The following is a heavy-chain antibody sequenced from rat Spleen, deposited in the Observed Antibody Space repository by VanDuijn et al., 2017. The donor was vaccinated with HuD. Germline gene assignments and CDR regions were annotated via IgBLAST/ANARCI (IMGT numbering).Heavy chain of an antibody. V-gene: IGHV5-29*01. Sequence: EVQLVESNGGLVQPGRSLKLSCAASGFTLSDYFMAWVRQAPTKGLEWVATISYDGSSPYYRDSVKGRLTISRDNSKSTLYLQLDSLRSEDSATYYCARVGRSRLQGFANWGQGVMVTVSS. CDR3: ARVGRSRLQGFAN. CDR2: ISYDGSSP. J-gene: IGHJ2*01. CDR1: GFTLSDYF. D-gene: IGHD1-1*01.